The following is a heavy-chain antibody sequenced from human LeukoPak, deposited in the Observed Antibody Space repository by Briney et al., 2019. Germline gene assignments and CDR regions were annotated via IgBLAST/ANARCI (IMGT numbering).Heavy chain of an antibody. V-gene: IGHV4-38-2*01. D-gene: IGHD4-17*01. CDR2: IYYSGST. Sequence: GSLRLSCAASGFTFSDYYMSWIRQPPGKGLEWIGSIYYSGSTYYNPSLKSRVTISVDTSKNQFSLKLSSVTAADTAVYYCARHLPDDYGDYGPPGFDPWGQGTLVTVSS. CDR3: ARHLPDDYGDYGPPGFDP. CDR1: GFTFSDYY. J-gene: IGHJ5*02.